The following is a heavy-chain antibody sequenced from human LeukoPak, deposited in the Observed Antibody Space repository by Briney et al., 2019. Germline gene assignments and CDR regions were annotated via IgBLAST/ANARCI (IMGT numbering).Heavy chain of an antibody. Sequence: GGSLRLSCGASGFTFSSYSMNWVRQAPGKGLEWVSYISSSGSTIYYADSVKGRFTISRDSAKNSLYLQMNSLRAEDTAVYYCAKALSRTELDYWGQGTLVTVSS. D-gene: IGHD1-26*01. J-gene: IGHJ4*02. CDR2: ISSSGSTI. CDR3: AKALSRTELDY. V-gene: IGHV3-48*01. CDR1: GFTFSSYS.